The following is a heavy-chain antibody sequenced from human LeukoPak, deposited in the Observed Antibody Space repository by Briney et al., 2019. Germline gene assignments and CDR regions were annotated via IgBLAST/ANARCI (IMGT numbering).Heavy chain of an antibody. Sequence: GGSLRLSCAASGFTFCNYEMNWVRQAPGKGPEWVSYIRNSGSTTYYADSVKGRFTVSRDNAKNALYLQMNSLRAEDTAVYYCARTQRFGDYNLDYWGEGTLVTVSS. D-gene: IGHD4-17*01. J-gene: IGHJ4*02. CDR2: IRNSGSTT. CDR1: GFTFCNYE. V-gene: IGHV3-48*03. CDR3: ARTQRFGDYNLDY.